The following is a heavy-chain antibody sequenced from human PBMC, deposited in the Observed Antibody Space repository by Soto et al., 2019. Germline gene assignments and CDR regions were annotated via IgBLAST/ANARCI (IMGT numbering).Heavy chain of an antibody. D-gene: IGHD5-12*01. CDR1: GGTFSSYA. J-gene: IGHJ5*02. Sequence: QVQLVQSGAEVKKPGSSVKVSCKASGGTFSSYAISWVRQAPGQGLEWMGGIIPIFGTANYAQKFQGRVTITADESTRTAYMELSSLRSEDTAVYYCARVWLRFGVRYNWFDPWGQGTLVTVSS. V-gene: IGHV1-69*01. CDR2: IIPIFGTA. CDR3: ARVWLRFGVRYNWFDP.